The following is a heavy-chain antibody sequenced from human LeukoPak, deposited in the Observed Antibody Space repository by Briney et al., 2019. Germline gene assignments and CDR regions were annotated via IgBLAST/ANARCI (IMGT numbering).Heavy chain of an antibody. CDR3: ARGWGVDY. CDR1: GFTFSSYW. J-gene: IGHJ4*01. D-gene: IGHD3-16*01. Sequence: PGGSLRLSCAASGFTFSSYWMQWVRQARGKGLVWVSRINSDGSSTGYADSVEGQFTISRDNAKNTLYLQMNSLRAEDTAVYYCARGWGVDYWGQGTLVTVSS. CDR2: INSDGSST. V-gene: IGHV3-74*01.